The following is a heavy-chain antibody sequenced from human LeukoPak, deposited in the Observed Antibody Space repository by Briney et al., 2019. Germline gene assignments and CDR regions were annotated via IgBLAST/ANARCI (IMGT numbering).Heavy chain of an antibody. Sequence: GGSLRLSCGASGFTFSSYAMHWVRQAPGKGLEWVAVISYDGSNKYYADSVKGRFTISRDNSKNTLYLQMNSLRAEDTAVYYCARDKYVTMVRGYWVYWGQGTLVTVSS. V-gene: IGHV3-30*04. CDR2: ISYDGSNK. CDR1: GFTFSSYA. CDR3: ARDKYVTMVRGYWVY. D-gene: IGHD3-10*01. J-gene: IGHJ4*02.